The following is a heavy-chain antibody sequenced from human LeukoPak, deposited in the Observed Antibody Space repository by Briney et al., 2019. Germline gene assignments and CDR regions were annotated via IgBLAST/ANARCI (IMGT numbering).Heavy chain of an antibody. Sequence: GESLKISCKGSGYSFTNYWIVWVRQMPGKGLEWMGIIYPGDSDTRYSPSFQGQVTISADKSISTAYLQWSSLKASDTAMYYCARGRYYDILTGLCWFDPWGQGTLVTVSS. J-gene: IGHJ5*02. CDR1: GYSFTNYW. CDR2: IYPGDSDT. CDR3: ARGRYYDILTGLCWFDP. V-gene: IGHV5-51*01. D-gene: IGHD3-9*01.